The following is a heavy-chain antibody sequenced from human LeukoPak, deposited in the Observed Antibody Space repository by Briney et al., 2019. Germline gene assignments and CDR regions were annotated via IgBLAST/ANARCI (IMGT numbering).Heavy chain of an antibody. Sequence: ASVKVSCKASGYTFTYYGISWVRQAPGQGLEWMGWISAYNGNTNYAQKFQGRITMTTDTSTSTAYMELSRLRSDDTAVYYCARDERYDSSGYPFDYWGQGTLVTVSS. CDR1: GYTFTYYG. V-gene: IGHV1-18*01. CDR2: ISAYNGNT. CDR3: ARDERYDSSGYPFDY. D-gene: IGHD3-22*01. J-gene: IGHJ4*02.